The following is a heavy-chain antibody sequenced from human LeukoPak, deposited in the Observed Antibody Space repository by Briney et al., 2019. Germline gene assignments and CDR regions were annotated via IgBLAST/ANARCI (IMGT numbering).Heavy chain of an antibody. J-gene: IGHJ5*02. Sequence: GGSLRLSCAASGFTISSNYMSWLRQAPGKGLEWVSVIYTGGNTYFADSVKGRFTISRDNSKNTLYLQMNNLRAEDTAVYYCARDLWGRGWYLDPRGQGTLVTVSS. V-gene: IGHV3-53*01. CDR2: IYTGGNT. D-gene: IGHD6-19*01. CDR1: GFTISSNY. CDR3: ARDLWGRGWYLDP.